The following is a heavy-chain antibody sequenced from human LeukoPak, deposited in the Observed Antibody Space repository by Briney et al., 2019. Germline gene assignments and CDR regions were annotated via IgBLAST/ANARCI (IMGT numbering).Heavy chain of an antibody. D-gene: IGHD3-22*01. J-gene: IGHJ5*02. V-gene: IGHV3-21*01. Sequence: GGSLRLSCAASGFTFSSYSMNWVRQAPGKGLEWVSSTSSSSIYIYYADSVKGRFTISRDNAKNSLYLQMNSLRAEDTAVYYCAKGNRIYDSSGYRNWFDPWGQGTLVTVSS. CDR3: AKGNRIYDSSGYRNWFDP. CDR2: TSSSSIYI. CDR1: GFTFSSYS.